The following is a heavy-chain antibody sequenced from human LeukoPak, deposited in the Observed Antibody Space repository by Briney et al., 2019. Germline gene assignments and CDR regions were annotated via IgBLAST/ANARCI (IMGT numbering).Heavy chain of an antibody. D-gene: IGHD3-22*01. CDR3: TADPYYDASGPPRWFDP. CDR1: GAPLTNSA. V-gene: IGHV1-58*02. CDR2: VVVGSDNT. J-gene: IGHJ5*02. Sequence: GAPVKGSCKASGAPLTNSAMPWGGQGRGQPPEWGRWVVVGSDNTNYAQKFQGRVTITRDMSTSTAYMELSSLRSDDTAVYYCTADPYYDASGPPRWFDPWGQGTLVTVSS.